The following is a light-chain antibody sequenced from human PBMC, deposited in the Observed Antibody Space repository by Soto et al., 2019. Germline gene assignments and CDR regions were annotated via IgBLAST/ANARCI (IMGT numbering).Light chain of an antibody. J-gene: IGLJ2*01. V-gene: IGLV2-23*01. CDR3: CSYGGSVV. CDR2: EGS. Sequence: QSALTQPASVSGSPGQSITISCTGTSSDVGSYNLVSWYQQHPGKAPKLMIYEGSKRPSGVSNRFSGSKSGNTASLTSSGLEAEAESYYYCCSYGGSVVFGRGTKLTVL. CDR1: SSDVGSYNL.